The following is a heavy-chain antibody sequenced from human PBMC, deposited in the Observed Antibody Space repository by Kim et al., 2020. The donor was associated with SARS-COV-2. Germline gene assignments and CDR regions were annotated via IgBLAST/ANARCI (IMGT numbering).Heavy chain of an antibody. CDR1: GFTFSSYA. CDR3: SREGALYNFDY. J-gene: IGHJ4*02. V-gene: IGHV3-30*04. Sequence: GGSLRLSCAASGFTFSSYAMHWVRQAPGEGLEWVAVISHDERNKYYADSVKGRFTISRDKSKNTLYLQMNTLRTEDTAVSYCSREGALYNFDYWGQGTLVTVSS. CDR2: ISHDERNK. D-gene: IGHD1-1*01.